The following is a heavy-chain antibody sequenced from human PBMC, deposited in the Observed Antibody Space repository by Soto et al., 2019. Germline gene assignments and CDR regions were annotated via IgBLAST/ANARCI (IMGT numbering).Heavy chain of an antibody. CDR3: ARDGRGDYGYYYYMDV. CDR1: GGSISSGGYY. Sequence: LSLTCTVSGGSISSGGYYWSWIRQHPGKGLEWIGYIYYSGSTYYNPSLKSRVTISVDTSKNQFSLKLSSVTAADTAVYYCARDGRGDYGYYYYMDVWGKGTTVTVSS. J-gene: IGHJ6*03. D-gene: IGHD4-17*01. CDR2: IYYSGST. V-gene: IGHV4-31*03.